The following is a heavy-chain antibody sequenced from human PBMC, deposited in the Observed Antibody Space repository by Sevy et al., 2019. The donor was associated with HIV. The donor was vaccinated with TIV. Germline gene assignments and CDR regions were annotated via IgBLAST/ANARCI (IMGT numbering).Heavy chain of an antibody. CDR2: MYVFTTGST. CDR1: GGSISGNY. D-gene: IGHD4-17*01. V-gene: IGHV4-4*07. Sequence: SETLYLTCTVSGGSISGNYWTWIRQPAGKGLEWIGRMYVFTTGSTDYNPSLKSRVTMSGDTSKNQFSMKLTSVTAADTAGYYWARGGFGDYGAMDLWGQGTLVTVSS. J-gene: IGHJ5*02. CDR3: ARGGFGDYGAMDL.